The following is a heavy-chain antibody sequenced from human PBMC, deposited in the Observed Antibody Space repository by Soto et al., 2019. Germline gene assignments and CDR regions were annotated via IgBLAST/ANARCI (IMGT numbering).Heavy chain of an antibody. V-gene: IGHV3-74*01. CDR1: GFSFSSYW. J-gene: IGHJ5*02. CDR2: INSDGSRT. D-gene: IGHD1-26*01. CDR3: ARVRVGSYYWFDP. Sequence: EVQLVESGGGLVQPGGSLRLSCAVSGFSFSSYWMHWVRQAPGKGLEWVSRINSDGSRTYYADSVKGRFTISRDKAKNTLYRQMNSPRAEDTAVYYCARVRVGSYYWFDPWGQGTLVTVSS.